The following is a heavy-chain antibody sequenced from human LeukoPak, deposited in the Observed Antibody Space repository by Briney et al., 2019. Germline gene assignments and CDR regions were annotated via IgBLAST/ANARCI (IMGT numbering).Heavy chain of an antibody. Sequence: GRSLRLSCAASGFTFSSYGMHWVRQAPGKGLEWVAVISYDGSNKYYADSVKGRFTISRDNSKNTLYLQMNSLRAEDTAVYYCAKDESTWGQGTLVTVSS. CDR3: AKDEST. D-gene: IGHD1-1*01. CDR2: ISYDGSNK. J-gene: IGHJ4*02. V-gene: IGHV3-30*18. CDR1: GFTFSSYG.